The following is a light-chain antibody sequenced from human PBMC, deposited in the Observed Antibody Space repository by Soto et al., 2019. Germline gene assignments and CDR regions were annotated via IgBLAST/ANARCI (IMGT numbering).Light chain of an antibody. CDR3: QVRDVWPS. CDR2: DAS. CDR1: QSVSTS. V-gene: IGKV3-11*01. Sequence: IVLTQSPATLSLSPGERAALSCRASQSVSTSLAWYQHKPGQAPRLFIYDASKRAPGIPARFSGSGSGTDFTLTISSLEPVDFAVYYCQVRDVWPSFGQGTKVDIK. J-gene: IGKJ1*01.